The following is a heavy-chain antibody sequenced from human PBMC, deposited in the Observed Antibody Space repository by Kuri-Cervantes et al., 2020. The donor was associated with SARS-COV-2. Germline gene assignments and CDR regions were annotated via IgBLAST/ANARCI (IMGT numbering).Heavy chain of an antibody. J-gene: IGHJ4*02. V-gene: IGHV1-69*04. CDR1: GDTFSAYA. D-gene: IGHD3-16*01. Sequence: SVKVSCKASGDTFSAYAISWVRQAPGQGLEWMGRLSPVLRTTHYAQKFQGRLTITADNSTSTAYMDLGSLKSDDTAVYYCAVGGEYQMLGPYLNYWGQGTLVTVSS. CDR2: LSPVLRTT. CDR3: AVGGEYQMLGPYLNY.